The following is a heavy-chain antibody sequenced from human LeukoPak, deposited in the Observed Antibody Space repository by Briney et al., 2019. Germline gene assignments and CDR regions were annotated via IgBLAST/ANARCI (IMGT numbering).Heavy chain of an antibody. CDR1: GFTFDDYA. CDR2: ISWNSGSI. J-gene: IGHJ4*02. Sequence: PGGSLRLSCAASGFTFDDYAMHWVRQAPGKGLEWVSGISWNSGSIDYADSVKGRFTISRDNAKNSLYLQMNSLRAEDMALYYCAKEGYTRIFDYWGQGTLVTVSS. CDR3: AKEGYTRIFDY. V-gene: IGHV3-9*03. D-gene: IGHD2-2*02.